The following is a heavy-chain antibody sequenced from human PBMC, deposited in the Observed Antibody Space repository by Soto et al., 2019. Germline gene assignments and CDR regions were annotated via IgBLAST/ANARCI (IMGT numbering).Heavy chain of an antibody. V-gene: IGHV7-4-1*01. CDR2: INTNTGNP. D-gene: IGHD3-10*01. Sequence: QVQLVQSGSELKKPGASVKVSCKASGYTFTSYAMNWVRQAPGQGLEWMGWINTNTGNPTYAQGFTGRFVFSLDTSVSPAYLQICSLKAEDTAVYYCTYGSGSYYREYNWFDPWGQGTLVTVSS. CDR3: TYGSGSYYREYNWFDP. J-gene: IGHJ5*02. CDR1: GYTFTSYA.